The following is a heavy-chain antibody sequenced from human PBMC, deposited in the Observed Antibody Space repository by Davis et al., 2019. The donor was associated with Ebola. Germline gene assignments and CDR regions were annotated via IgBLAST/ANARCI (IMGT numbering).Heavy chain of an antibody. CDR2: IYKSGNT. J-gene: IGHJ6*02. D-gene: IGHD6-19*01. CDR3: AKLRAVAGIKYYYGMDV. CDR1: GASINSYY. Sequence: PSETLSLTCTVSGASINSYYWTWIRQPPGKGLEWIGYIYKSGNTNYNPSLKSRVTISVDTSKNQFSLKLTSVTAADTAVYYCAKLRAVAGIKYYYGMDVWGQGTTVTVSS. V-gene: IGHV4-59*01.